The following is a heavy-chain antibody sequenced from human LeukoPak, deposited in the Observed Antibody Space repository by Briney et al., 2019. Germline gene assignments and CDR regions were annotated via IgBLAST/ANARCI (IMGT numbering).Heavy chain of an antibody. Sequence: SETLSLTCTVSGGSISSYYWSWIRQSPGKGLEWIGYIYHSGSTNYNPSLKSRVTISVDTSKNQLSLRLNSVTAADTAVYYCARGSSGYSYGWGQGTLVTVSS. CDR3: ARGSSGYSYG. CDR2: IYHSGST. V-gene: IGHV4-59*01. D-gene: IGHD5-18*01. CDR1: GGSISSYY. J-gene: IGHJ4*02.